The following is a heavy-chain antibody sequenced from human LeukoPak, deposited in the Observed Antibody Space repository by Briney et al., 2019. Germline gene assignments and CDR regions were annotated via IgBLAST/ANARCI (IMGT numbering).Heavy chain of an antibody. D-gene: IGHD5-24*01. V-gene: IGHV4-30-4*01. J-gene: IGHJ4*02. Sequence: PSQTLSLTCTVSGGPTSSVDYYWSWIRQPPGKGLEWIGYIYYSGSTYYNPSLKSRVTISVDTSKNQFSLKLTSVTAADTAVYYCARTDGYNPGDYWGQGTLVTVSS. CDR2: IYYSGST. CDR3: ARTDGYNPGDY. CDR1: GGPTSSVDYY.